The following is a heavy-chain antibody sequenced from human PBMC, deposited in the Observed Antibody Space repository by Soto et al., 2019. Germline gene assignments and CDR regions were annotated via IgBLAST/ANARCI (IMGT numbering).Heavy chain of an antibody. CDR2: IYYSGST. J-gene: IGHJ5*02. D-gene: IGHD3-10*01. CDR1: GGSFSSYY. CDR3: ASLTWGSGSGSYYWFDP. V-gene: IGHV4-59*08. Sequence: PSETLSLTCAVYGGSFSSYYWSWIRQPPGKGLEWIGYIYYSGSTNYNPSLKSRVTISVDTSKNQFSLKLSSVTAADTAVYYCASLTWGSGSGSYYWFDPWGQETLVTVS.